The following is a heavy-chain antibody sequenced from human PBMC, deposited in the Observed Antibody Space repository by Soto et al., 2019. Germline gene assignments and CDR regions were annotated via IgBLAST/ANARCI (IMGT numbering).Heavy chain of an antibody. Sequence: QVQLVQSGAEVKKPGASMRVSCRTSGYTFTSHFIHWVRQAPGQGPEWMGWINTGNGNTRYSETFEGRVTITRDTSANTVYMELSSLRSEDTAVYYCARVSVDVPEWGQGTLITVSS. J-gene: IGHJ4*02. V-gene: IGHV1-3*04. CDR3: ARVSVDVPE. D-gene: IGHD5-12*01. CDR1: GYTFTSHF. CDR2: INTGNGNT.